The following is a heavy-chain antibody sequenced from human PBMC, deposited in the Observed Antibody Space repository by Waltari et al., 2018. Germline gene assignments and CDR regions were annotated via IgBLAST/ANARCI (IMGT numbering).Heavy chain of an antibody. D-gene: IGHD3-22*01. Sequence: QVQLQESGPGLVKPSETLSLPCPVSGGSISSHYWRWIRQTPGKGLEWIGYIYYSGSTNYNPSLKSRVTISVDTSKNQVSLKLSSVTAADTAVYYCATWPRYYYDSSGYQHTAPWGQGTLVTVSS. V-gene: IGHV4-59*11. J-gene: IGHJ5*02. CDR2: IYYSGST. CDR1: GGSISSHY. CDR3: ATWPRYYYDSSGYQHTAP.